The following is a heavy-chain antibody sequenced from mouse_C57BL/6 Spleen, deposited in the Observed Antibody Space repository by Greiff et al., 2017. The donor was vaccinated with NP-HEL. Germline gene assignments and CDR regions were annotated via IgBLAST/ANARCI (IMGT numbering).Heavy chain of an antibody. D-gene: IGHD3-2*02. V-gene: IGHV1-81*01. CDR3: ASPAQARVYLDY. CDR2: IYPRSGNT. CDR1: GYTFTSYG. J-gene: IGHJ2*01. Sequence: VKLMESGAELARPGASVKLSCKASGYTFTSYGISWVKQRTGQGLEWIGEIYPRSGNTYYNEKVKGKATLTADKSSSTAYMELRSLTSEDSAVYFGASPAQARVYLDYWGQGTTLTGSS.